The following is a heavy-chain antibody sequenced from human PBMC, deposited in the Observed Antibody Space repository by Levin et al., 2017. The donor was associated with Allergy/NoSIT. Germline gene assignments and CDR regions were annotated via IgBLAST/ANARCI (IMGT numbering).Heavy chain of an antibody. J-gene: IGHJ4*02. V-gene: IGHV4-34*01. CDR3: ARGYSTSWCDYFDA. D-gene: IGHD6-13*01. CDR2: INHSGST. Sequence: PSETLSLTCAVYGESFTGYYWNWIRQPPGKGLEWIGEINHSGSTNYNPSLKSRVTISLDTSKNQFSLKLNSVTAADTAVYYCARGYSTSWCDYFDAWGQGTLVTVSS. CDR1: GESFTGYY.